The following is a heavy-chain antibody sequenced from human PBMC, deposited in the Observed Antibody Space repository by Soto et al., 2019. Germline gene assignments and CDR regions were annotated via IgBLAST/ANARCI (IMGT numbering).Heavy chain of an antibody. CDR1: GGSISSSSYY. Sequence: PSETLSLTCTVSGGSISSSSYYWGWIRQPPGKGLEWIGSIYYSGSTYYNPSLKSRVTISVDTSKNQFSLKLSSVTAADTAVYYCAIASYDSSGYYLDYYYGMDVWGQGTTVTVSS. D-gene: IGHD3-22*01. V-gene: IGHV4-39*01. CDR2: IYYSGST. J-gene: IGHJ6*02. CDR3: AIASYDSSGYYLDYYYGMDV.